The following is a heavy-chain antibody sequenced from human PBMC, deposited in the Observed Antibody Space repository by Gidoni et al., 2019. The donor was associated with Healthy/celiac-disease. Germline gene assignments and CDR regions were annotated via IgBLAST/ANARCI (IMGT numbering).Heavy chain of an antibody. CDR1: GFTFSSYG. Sequence: QVQLVESGGGVVQPGRSLRLSCAASGFTFSSYGMHWVRQAPGKGLEWVAVIWYDGSNKYYADSVKGRFTISRDNSKNTLYLQMNSLRAEDTAVYYCARDPSDGPSVPGFDIWGQGTMVTVSS. CDR2: IWYDGSNK. D-gene: IGHD2-2*01. J-gene: IGHJ3*02. V-gene: IGHV3-33*01. CDR3: ARDPSDGPSVPGFDI.